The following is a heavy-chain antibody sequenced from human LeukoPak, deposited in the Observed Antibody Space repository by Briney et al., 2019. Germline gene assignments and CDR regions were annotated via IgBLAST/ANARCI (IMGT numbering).Heavy chain of an antibody. Sequence: GGSLRLSCAASGFTFSDYYMSWIRQAPGKGLEWVSYISSSGSTIYYADSVKGRFTISRDNSKNTLYLQMNSLRAEDTAVYYCVRGYSYGWFDPWGQGTLVTVSS. J-gene: IGHJ5*02. V-gene: IGHV3-11*01. CDR3: VRGYSYGWFDP. CDR1: GFTFSDYY. CDR2: ISSSGSTI. D-gene: IGHD5-18*01.